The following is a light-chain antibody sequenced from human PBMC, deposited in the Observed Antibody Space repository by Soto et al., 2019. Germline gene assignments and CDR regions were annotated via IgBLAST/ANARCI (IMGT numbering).Light chain of an antibody. V-gene: IGKV3-15*01. CDR3: QQYKNWPL. CDR2: GAS. CDR1: HSVNSN. J-gene: IGKJ5*01. Sequence: IMMTQSPATLSVSPGERVTISCRTSHSVNSNVAWYTPKPCHAPSLLLYGASTRATGIPVRFSGSGFGTEFTLTISSLQSEDFAVYYCQQYKNWPLFGQGTRLEIK.